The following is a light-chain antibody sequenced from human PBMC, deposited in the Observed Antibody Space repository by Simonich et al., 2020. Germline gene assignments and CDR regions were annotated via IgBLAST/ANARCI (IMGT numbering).Light chain of an antibody. Sequence: SYVLTQPPSVSVAPGKTARITCGGNNIGSKSVHWYQQKPGQAPVLVVYDASERPSGLPARFSGSNSGNTATLTSSRVEAGDEADYYCQVWDSSSDLVVFGGGTKLTVL. CDR3: QVWDSSSDLVV. V-gene: IGLV3-21*03. CDR1: NIGSKS. J-gene: IGLJ2*01. CDR2: DAS.